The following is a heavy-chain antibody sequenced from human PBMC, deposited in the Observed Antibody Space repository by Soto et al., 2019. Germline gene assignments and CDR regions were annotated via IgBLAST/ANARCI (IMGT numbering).Heavy chain of an antibody. D-gene: IGHD3-10*01. V-gene: IGHV4-30-4*01. CDR1: GGSISSSDYY. CDR3: ARVLSFYGSGSPFDY. CDR2: ASYSGTS. J-gene: IGHJ4*02. Sequence: QVQLQESGPGLVKPSQSLSLTCTVSGGSISSSDYYWSWIRQPPGKGLEWIGYASYSGTSYYNPSLKSRVTRSVDTFKNQVSLKLSSVTAADTAVYYCARVLSFYGSGSPFDYWGQGTLVTVSS.